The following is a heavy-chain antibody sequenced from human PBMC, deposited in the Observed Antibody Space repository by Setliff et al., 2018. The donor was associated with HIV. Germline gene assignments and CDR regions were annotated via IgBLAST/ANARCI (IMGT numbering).Heavy chain of an antibody. CDR3: ARVSSSYYFLGAFDS. CDR2: IHTSGST. Sequence: TSETLSLTCTVFGGSINSDSYYWTWIRQPAGKGLEWIGHIHTSGSTNYNPSLKSRVTISIDTSKNQFSLKLRSATATETALYYCARVSSSYYFLGAFDSWGQGTLVTVSS. V-gene: IGHV4-61*09. CDR1: GGSINSDSYY. J-gene: IGHJ4*02. D-gene: IGHD6-13*01.